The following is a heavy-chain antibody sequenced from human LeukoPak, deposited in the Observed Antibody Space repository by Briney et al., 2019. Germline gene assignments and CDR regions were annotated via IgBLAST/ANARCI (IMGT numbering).Heavy chain of an antibody. CDR3: ARSDKPGYSSSWYFDY. D-gene: IGHD6-13*01. CDR1: GGSISSYY. Sequence: SETLSLTCTASGGSISSYYWSWIRQPPGKGLEWIGYIYYSGSTNYNPSLKSRVTISVDTSKNQFSLKLSSVTAADTAVYYCARSDKPGYSSSWYFDYWGQGTLVTVSS. V-gene: IGHV4-59*01. J-gene: IGHJ4*02. CDR2: IYYSGST.